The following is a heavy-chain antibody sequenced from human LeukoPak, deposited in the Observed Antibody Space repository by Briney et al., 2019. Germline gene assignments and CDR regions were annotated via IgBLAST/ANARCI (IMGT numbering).Heavy chain of an antibody. CDR3: STGGGTHDY. J-gene: IGHJ4*02. V-gene: IGHV3-15*01. D-gene: IGHD2-15*01. CDR1: GLTFNNAW. Sequence: PGGSLRLSCAASGLTFNNAWMSWVRQAPGKGLEWVGRIRSRSAGGTTDYGAPVKGRFTISRDDSKNTLYLQMNSLKTEDTAAYYCSTGGGTHDYWGQGTLVTVSS. CDR2: IRSRSAGGTT.